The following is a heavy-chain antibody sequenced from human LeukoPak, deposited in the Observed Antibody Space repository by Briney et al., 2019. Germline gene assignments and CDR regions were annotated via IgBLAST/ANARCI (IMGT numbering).Heavy chain of an antibody. J-gene: IGHJ4*02. CDR2: INPNSGGT. CDR1: GYTFTGYY. V-gene: IGHV1-2*06. Sequence: ASVKVSCKASGYTFTGYYMHWVRQAPGQRLEWMGRINPNSGGTNYAQKFQGRVTMTRDTSISTAYMELSRLRSDDTAVYYCARERAERFYYGSGSSYNGCELDCWGQGTLVTVSS. D-gene: IGHD3-10*01. CDR3: ARERAERFYYGSGSSYNGCELDC.